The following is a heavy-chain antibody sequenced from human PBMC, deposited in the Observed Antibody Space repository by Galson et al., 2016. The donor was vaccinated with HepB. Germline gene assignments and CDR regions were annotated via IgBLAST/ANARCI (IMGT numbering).Heavy chain of an antibody. Sequence: SLRLSCAASGFTFSSYGMHWVRQAPGKGLEWVAVASYDGSNNYYPDSVKDRFTVSRDNSKNTLYLQMNSLRTEDTAVYYCARDANLAYCRGDCYWCDYWGQGTLVTVSS. CDR1: GFTFSSYG. V-gene: IGHV3-30-3*01. J-gene: IGHJ4*02. D-gene: IGHD2-21*02. CDR2: ASYDGSNN. CDR3: ARDANLAYCRGDCYWCDY.